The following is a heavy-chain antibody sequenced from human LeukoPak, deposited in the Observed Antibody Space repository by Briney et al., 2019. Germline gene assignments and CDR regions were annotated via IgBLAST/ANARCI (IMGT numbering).Heavy chain of an antibody. J-gene: IGHJ4*02. Sequence: ASVKVSCKASGYTFTSYGISWVRQAPGQGLEWMGWISAYNGNTNYAQKLQGGVIMTTDTSTSTAYMELRSLRSDDTAVYYCARGGYCSSTSCYSCDYWGQGTLVTVSS. CDR2: ISAYNGNT. D-gene: IGHD2-2*01. CDR1: GYTFTSYG. CDR3: ARGGYCSSTSCYSCDY. V-gene: IGHV1-18*01.